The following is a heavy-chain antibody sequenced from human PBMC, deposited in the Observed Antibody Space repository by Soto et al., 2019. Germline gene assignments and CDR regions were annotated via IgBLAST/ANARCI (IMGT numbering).Heavy chain of an antibody. Sequence: PGGSLRLSCAAIEFSLSSYCVHWVRQAPGKGLVWVSRISTDGRDRRYADSVKGRFTISRDNAKNTLYLQMNSLRAEDTAVYYCVRDTWSTAAYYYGMDVWGQGTTVTVSS. D-gene: IGHD2-15*01. V-gene: IGHV3-74*01. CDR2: ISTDGRDR. CDR3: VRDTWSTAAYYYGMDV. J-gene: IGHJ6*01. CDR1: EFSLSSYC.